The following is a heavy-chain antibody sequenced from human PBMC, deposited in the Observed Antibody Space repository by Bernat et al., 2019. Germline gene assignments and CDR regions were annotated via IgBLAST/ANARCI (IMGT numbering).Heavy chain of an antibody. V-gene: IGHV1-2*04. CDR1: GYTFTGYF. D-gene: IGHD5-12*01. CDR3: ARDEVSVATAYFEH. CDR2: INPNSGGT. Sequence: LVQSGAEVKKPGASVKVSCKASGYTFTGYFIHWVRQAPGQGLEWMGWINPNSGGTNYAQTFQGWVTITRDTSISTAYVELSRLRSDDTAIYYCARDEVSVATAYFEHWGQGTLVTVSS. J-gene: IGHJ1*01.